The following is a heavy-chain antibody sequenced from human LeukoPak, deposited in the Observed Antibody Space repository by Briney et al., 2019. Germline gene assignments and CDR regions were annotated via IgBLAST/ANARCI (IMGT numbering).Heavy chain of an antibody. J-gene: IGHJ3*02. CDR3: ARELRDGYNFRSQSIYGDAFDI. V-gene: IGHV4-39*07. D-gene: IGHD5-24*01. Sequence: PSETLSLTCTVSGGSISSSSYYWGWIRQPPGKGLEWIGSFYYSGSTYYNPSLKSRVTISVDTSKNQFSLKLSSVTAADTAVYYCARELRDGYNFRSQSIYGDAFDIWGQGTMVTVSS. CDR2: FYYSGST. CDR1: GGSISSSSYY.